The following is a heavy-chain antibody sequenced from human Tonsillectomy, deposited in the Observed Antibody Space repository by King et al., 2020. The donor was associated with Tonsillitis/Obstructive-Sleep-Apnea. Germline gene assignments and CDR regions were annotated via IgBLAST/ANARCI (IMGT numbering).Heavy chain of an antibody. Sequence: VQLVASGGGLVPPGRSLRLSCPVSGFTFGDYAMSWFRQAPGKGLEWVGCFRSTASGVTTEYAASVQGRFSLSRDDSKSIAYLQLNSLKTEDTAVYYCTRDVYSGSYDAYFDYWGQGTLVTVSS. CDR2: FRSTASGVTT. CDR3: TRDVYSGSYDAYFDY. V-gene: IGHV3-49*03. D-gene: IGHD1-26*01. J-gene: IGHJ4*02. CDR1: GFTFGDYA.